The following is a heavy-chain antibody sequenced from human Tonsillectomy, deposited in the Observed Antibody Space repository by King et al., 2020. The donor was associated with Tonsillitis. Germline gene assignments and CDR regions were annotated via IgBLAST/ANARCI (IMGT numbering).Heavy chain of an antibody. CDR1: GYSINSGYY. CDR3: ARYPPTRGYGAFDI. D-gene: IGHD6-13*01. Sequence: VQLQESGPGLVKPSETLSLTCIVSGYSINSGYYWGWIRQPPGKGLEYIGSIYHSGRTYYNPSLKSRVTISIDPSKNQFSLKLNSVTAADTAVYYCARYPPTRGYGAFDIWGQGTRVTVSS. J-gene: IGHJ3*02. V-gene: IGHV4-38-2*02. CDR2: IYHSGRT.